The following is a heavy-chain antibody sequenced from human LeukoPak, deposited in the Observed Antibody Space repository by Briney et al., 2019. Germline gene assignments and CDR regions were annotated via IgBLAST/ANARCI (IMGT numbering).Heavy chain of an antibody. D-gene: IGHD5-18*01. CDR3: AAGKLWLPFGFDY. Sequence: PSETLSLTXTVSGGSISSYYWSWIRQPPGKGLEWIGYIYYSGSTNYNPSLKSRVTISVDTSKNQFSLKLSSVTAADTAVYYCAAGKLWLPFGFDYWGQGTLVTVSS. J-gene: IGHJ4*02. CDR1: GGSISSYY. CDR2: IYYSGST. V-gene: IGHV4-59*01.